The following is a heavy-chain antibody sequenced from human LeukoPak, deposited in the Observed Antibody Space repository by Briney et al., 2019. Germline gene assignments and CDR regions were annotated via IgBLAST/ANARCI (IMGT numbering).Heavy chain of an antibody. V-gene: IGHV3-23*01. CDR2: ISGSGGNT. J-gene: IGHJ4*02. Sequence: PGGSLRLSCAAPGLTLSSDAMSWVRQAPGKGLEWVSAISGSGGNTYYADSVKGRFTISRDNSKNTLYLQMNSLRAEDTAVYYCARGRGGRWYFDYWGQGTLVTVSS. CDR1: GLTLSSDA. CDR3: ARGRGGRWYFDY. D-gene: IGHD3-16*02.